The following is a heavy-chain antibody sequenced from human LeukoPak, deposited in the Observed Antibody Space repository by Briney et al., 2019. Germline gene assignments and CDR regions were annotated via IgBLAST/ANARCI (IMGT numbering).Heavy chain of an antibody. V-gene: IGHV3-23*01. Sequence: GGSLRLSCAASGFTFSSYAMNWVRQAPGKGLEWVSSISHSGGISYADSVKGRFTISRDNSKNTLYLQMSSLRAEDTAIYYCAKELTERWLIDAFDIWGQGTVVTVSS. J-gene: IGHJ3*02. D-gene: IGHD6-19*01. CDR1: GFTFSSYA. CDR2: ISHSGGI. CDR3: AKELTERWLIDAFDI.